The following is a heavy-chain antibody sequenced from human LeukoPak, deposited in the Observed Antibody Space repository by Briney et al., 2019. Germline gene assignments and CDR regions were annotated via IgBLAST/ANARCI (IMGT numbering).Heavy chain of an antibody. D-gene: IGHD1-26*01. Sequence: GGSLRLSCAASGFTFSSYGMHWVRQAPGKGLEWVAVISYDGSNKYYADSVKGRFTISRDNSKNTLYLQMNSLRAEDTAVYYCAKDPLGAGSYYFYYYYGMDVWGLGTTVTVSS. V-gene: IGHV3-30*18. J-gene: IGHJ6*02. CDR2: ISYDGSNK. CDR3: AKDPLGAGSYYFYYYYGMDV. CDR1: GFTFSSYG.